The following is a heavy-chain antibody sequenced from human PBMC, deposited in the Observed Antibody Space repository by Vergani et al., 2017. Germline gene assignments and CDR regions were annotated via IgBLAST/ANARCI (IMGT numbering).Heavy chain of an antibody. CDR3: ARVGSSSQGYYFDY. CDR2: INTNTGNP. Sequence: QVQLVPSGSELKTPGASVKVSCKASGYTFTSYAMNWVRQAPGQGLKWMGWINTNTGNPTYAQGFTGRFVFSLYTSVSTSYLQISSLMAEDTAVYYCARVGSSSQGYYFDYWGQGTLVTVSS. D-gene: IGHD6-13*01. V-gene: IGHV7-4-1*02. CDR1: GYTFTSYA. J-gene: IGHJ4*02.